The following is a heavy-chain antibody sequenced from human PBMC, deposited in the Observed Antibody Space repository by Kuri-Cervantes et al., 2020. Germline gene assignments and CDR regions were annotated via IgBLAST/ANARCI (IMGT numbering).Heavy chain of an antibody. CDR3: TTDYSSGSPLGQ. CDR2: IKSKTDGGTT. CDR1: GFTFSSYE. Sequence: LSLTCAASGFTFSSYEMNWVRQAPGKGLEWVGRIKSKTDGGTTDYAAPVKGRFTISRDDSKNTLYLQMNSLKTEDTAVYYCTTDYSSGSPLGQWGQGTLVTVSS. J-gene: IGHJ4*02. V-gene: IGHV3-15*01. D-gene: IGHD6-19*01.